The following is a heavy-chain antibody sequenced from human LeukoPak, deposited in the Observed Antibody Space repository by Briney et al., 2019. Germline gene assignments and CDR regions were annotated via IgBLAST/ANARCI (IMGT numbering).Heavy chain of an antibody. CDR2: IYYSGST. CDR1: GGSISSYY. Sequence: SETLSLTCIVSGGSISSYYWSWIRQPPGKGLEWIGYIYYSGSTNYNPSLKSRVTISVDTSKNQFSLKLSSVTAADTAVYYCASSEYSSSSPDYWGQGTLVTVSS. V-gene: IGHV4-59*01. CDR3: ASSEYSSSSPDY. J-gene: IGHJ4*02. D-gene: IGHD6-6*01.